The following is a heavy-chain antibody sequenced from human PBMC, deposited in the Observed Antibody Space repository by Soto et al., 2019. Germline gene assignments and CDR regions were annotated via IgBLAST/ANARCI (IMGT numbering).Heavy chain of an antibody. CDR1: GFTFSSYG. D-gene: IGHD6-6*01. CDR3: ARDRAQAARPIGWFDP. V-gene: IGHV3-33*01. J-gene: IGHJ5*02. CDR2: IWYDGSNK. Sequence: GGSLRLSCAASGFTFSSYGMHWVRQAPGKGLEWVAVIWYDGSNKYYADSVKGRFTISRDNSKNTLYLQMNSLRAEDTAVYYCARDRAQAARPIGWFDPWGQGTLVTVSS.